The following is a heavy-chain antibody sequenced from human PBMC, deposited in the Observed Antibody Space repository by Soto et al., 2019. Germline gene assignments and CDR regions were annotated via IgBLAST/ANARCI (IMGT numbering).Heavy chain of an antibody. CDR1: GFTFSSYA. Sequence: EVQLLESGGGLVQPGGSLRLSCAASGFTFSSYAMSWVRQAPGKGLEWVSGISSSSSYIYYADSVKGRFTISRDNAKNSLYLQMNSLRAEDTAVYYCASLGYCSSTSCYSTIAEDYYYGMDVWGQGTTVTVSS. CDR3: ASLGYCSSTSCYSTIAEDYYYGMDV. J-gene: IGHJ6*02. CDR2: ISSSSSYI. D-gene: IGHD2-2*02. V-gene: IGHV3-21*01.